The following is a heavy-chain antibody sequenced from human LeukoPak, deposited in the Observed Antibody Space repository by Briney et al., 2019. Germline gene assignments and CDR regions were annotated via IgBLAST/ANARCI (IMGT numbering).Heavy chain of an antibody. J-gene: IGHJ5*02. CDR2: IYYSGST. Sequence: SETLSLTCTVSGGSISSYYWSWIRQPPGKGLEWIGYIYYSGSTNYNPSLKSRVTISVDTSQNQFSLKLSSVTAADTAVYYCARDGRGHSSGWYGSWGQGTLVTVSS. V-gene: IGHV4-59*12. CDR3: ARDGRGHSSGWYGS. D-gene: IGHD6-19*01. CDR1: GGSISSYY.